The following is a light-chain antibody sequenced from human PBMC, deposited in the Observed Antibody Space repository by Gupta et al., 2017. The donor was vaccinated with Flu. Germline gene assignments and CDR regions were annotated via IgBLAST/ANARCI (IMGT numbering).Light chain of an antibody. CDR2: LGS. Sequence: DIVMTQSPLSLPVTPGEPASISCRSSQSLLHSNGYNYLDWYLQKPGQSPQLLIYLGSNRASGAPDRFSGSGSGTDFTLKISRVEAEDVGVYYGMQALQTPGSFGPGPKWISN. CDR3: MQALQTPGS. V-gene: IGKV2-28*01. CDR1: QSLLHSNGYNY. J-gene: IGKJ3*01.